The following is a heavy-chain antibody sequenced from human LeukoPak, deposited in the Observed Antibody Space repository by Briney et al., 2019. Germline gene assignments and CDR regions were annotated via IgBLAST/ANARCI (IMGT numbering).Heavy chain of an antibody. CDR3: ARATEMAGSYGYSSRPYFDY. CDR1: GGSISSSNW. J-gene: IGHJ4*02. Sequence: SETLSLTCAVSGGSISSSNWWSWVRQPPGKGLEWIGEIYHSGSTNYNPSLKSRVTISVDKSKNQFSLKLSSVTAADTAVYYCARATEMAGSYGYSSRPYFDYWGQGTLVTVSS. V-gene: IGHV4-4*02. D-gene: IGHD6-13*01. CDR2: IYHSGST.